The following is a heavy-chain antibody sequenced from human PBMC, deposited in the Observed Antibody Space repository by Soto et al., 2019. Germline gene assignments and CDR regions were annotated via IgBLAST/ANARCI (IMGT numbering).Heavy chain of an antibody. CDR3: VRDGGTAAAWSIDY. D-gene: IGHD6-13*01. CDR2: VSSDGTNK. J-gene: IGHJ4*02. Sequence: QVQLVESGGGVVQPGRSLRLSCAASGFTFNNYAMHWGRQAPGKGLEWVAVVSSDGTNKFYADSVKGRFTISRDNSKNTLYLQMNSLRPGDTAVYYCVRDGGTAAAWSIDYWGQGTLVTVSS. V-gene: IGHV3-30-3*01. CDR1: GFTFNNYA.